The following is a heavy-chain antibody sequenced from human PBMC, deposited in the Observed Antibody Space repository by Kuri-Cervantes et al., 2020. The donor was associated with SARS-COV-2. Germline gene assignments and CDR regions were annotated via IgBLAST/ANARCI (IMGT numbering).Heavy chain of an antibody. CDR1: GGSISGYY. V-gene: IGHV4-34*01. CDR2: INHSGST. J-gene: IGHJ6*04. D-gene: IGHD4-23*01. CDR3: ARPGGFLDV. Sequence: SQTLSLTCAVYGGSISGYYWNWIRQPPGKGLEWIGEINHSGSTNYNPSLKSRVTISVDTSKNQFSLKLSSVTAADTAVYYCARPGGFLDVWGKGTTVTVSS.